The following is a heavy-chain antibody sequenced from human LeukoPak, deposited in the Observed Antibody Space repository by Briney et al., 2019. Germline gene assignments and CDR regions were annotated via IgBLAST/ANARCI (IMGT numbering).Heavy chain of an antibody. D-gene: IGHD6-19*01. CDR3: ARHVSVAVTNFFDY. Sequence: SETLSLTCTVSGGSISSYYWSWIRQPPGKGLEWIGGVYYTGTTYSNPSLKSRVTISVDTSKNQFSLRLSSVTAADTAVYYCARHVSVAVTNFFDYWGQGTLVTVSS. V-gene: IGHV4-59*05. J-gene: IGHJ4*02. CDR1: GGSISSYY. CDR2: VYYTGTT.